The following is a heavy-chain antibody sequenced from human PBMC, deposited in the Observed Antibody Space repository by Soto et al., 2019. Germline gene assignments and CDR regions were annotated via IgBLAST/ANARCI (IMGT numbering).Heavy chain of an antibody. CDR2: ISAYNGNT. CDR3: ARNKRIAVAEVFDY. D-gene: IGHD6-19*01. CDR1: GYTFTSYG. Sequence: ASVKVSCKASGYTFTSYGISWVRQAPGQGLEWMGWISAYNGNTNYAQKLQGRVTMTTDTYTSTAYMELRSLRSDDTAVYYCARNKRIAVAEVFDYWGQGTLVTVSS. V-gene: IGHV1-18*01. J-gene: IGHJ4*02.